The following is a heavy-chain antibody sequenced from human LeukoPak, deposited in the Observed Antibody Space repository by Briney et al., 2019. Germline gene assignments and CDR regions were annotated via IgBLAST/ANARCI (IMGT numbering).Heavy chain of an antibody. V-gene: IGHV3-23*01. CDR2: PSGSGGST. CDR3: AKDRAYYDFWSGFEELDY. J-gene: IGHJ4*02. Sequence: GGSLRLSCAASGFIFNKHAMSWVRQAPGKGLEWVSGPSGSGGSTDYADSVKGRFTVSRDNSKNTLYLQMNSLRAEDTAVYYCAKDRAYYDFWSGFEELDYWGQGTLVTVSS. CDR1: GFIFNKHA. D-gene: IGHD3-3*01.